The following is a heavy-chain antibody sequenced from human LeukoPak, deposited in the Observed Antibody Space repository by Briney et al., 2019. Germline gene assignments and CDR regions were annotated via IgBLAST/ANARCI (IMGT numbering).Heavy chain of an antibody. D-gene: IGHD6-13*01. CDR1: GFTFSSYA. CDR3: TKGRGSSWYLHFDY. Sequence: GGSLRLSCAASGFTFSSYAMSWVRQAPGKGLEWVSGISGSGGTTYYADSVQGRFTLSRDNSKNTLSLQMSSLRAEDTAVYCCTKGRGSSWYLHFDYWGQGTLVTVSS. J-gene: IGHJ4*02. V-gene: IGHV3-23*01. CDR2: ISGSGGTT.